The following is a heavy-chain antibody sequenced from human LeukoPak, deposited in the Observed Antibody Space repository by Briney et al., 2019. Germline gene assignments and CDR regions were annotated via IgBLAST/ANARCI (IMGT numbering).Heavy chain of an antibody. CDR3: ARDASYGIFDY. CDR1: GFTFSDYW. D-gene: IGHD5-18*01. V-gene: IGHV3-7*05. CDR2: IKKDGSEK. Sequence: PGGSLRLSCAASGFTFSDYWMNWVRQAPGKGLEWVANIKKDGSEKYYGDSVEGRFTISRDNAKKSLYLQMNSLRAEDTAVHYCARDASYGIFDYWGQGTLVTVSS. J-gene: IGHJ4*02.